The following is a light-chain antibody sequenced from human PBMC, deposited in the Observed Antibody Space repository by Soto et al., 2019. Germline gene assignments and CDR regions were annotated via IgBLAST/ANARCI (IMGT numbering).Light chain of an antibody. CDR2: EDN. CDR1: SGSIASNY. V-gene: IGLV6-57*03. J-gene: IGLJ3*02. Sequence: NFMLTQPHSVSESPGKTVTISCTRSSGSIASNYVQWYQQRPGSAPTTVIYEDNQRPSGVPDRLSGSIDSSSNSASLTISGLKTEDEADYYCQSYDSSNPSWVFGGGTKLTVL. CDR3: QSYDSSNPSWV.